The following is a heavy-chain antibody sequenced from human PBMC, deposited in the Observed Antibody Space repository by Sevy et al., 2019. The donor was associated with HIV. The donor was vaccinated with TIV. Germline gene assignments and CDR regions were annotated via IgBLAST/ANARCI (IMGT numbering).Heavy chain of an antibody. V-gene: IGHV3-11*01. Sequence: GGSLRLSCATSGFTFSDYYMAWIRQAPGKGLQWVSYISSSGTPIYYADSVKGRFTISRDNAKRALYLEMNSLGADDTAVYYCARAGDDYCVATDGNKNWFDPWGQGILVTVSS. CDR2: ISSSGTPI. J-gene: IGHJ5*02. D-gene: IGHD3-3*01. CDR1: GFTFSDYY. CDR3: ARAGDDYCVATDGNKNWFDP.